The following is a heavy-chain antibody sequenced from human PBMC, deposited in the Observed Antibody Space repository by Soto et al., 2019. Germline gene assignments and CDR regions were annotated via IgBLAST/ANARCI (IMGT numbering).Heavy chain of an antibody. D-gene: IGHD3-3*01. Sequence: PAETLSLTCTGSGDSISSSYFNCSRRAPGKGLEWIGYIDDTGSTNYNPSLKSRVTLSVDPSNNQYSLKLSSVTAADTAVYYCARGVLEWLLRDSYYYYGMDVWGQGTTVTVSS. CDR2: IDDTGST. CDR3: ARGVLEWLLRDSYYYYGMDV. CDR1: GDSISSSY. V-gene: IGHV4-59*01. J-gene: IGHJ6*02.